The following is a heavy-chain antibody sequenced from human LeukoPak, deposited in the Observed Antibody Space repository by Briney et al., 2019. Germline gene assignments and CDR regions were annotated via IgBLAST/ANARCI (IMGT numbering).Heavy chain of an antibody. J-gene: IGHJ4*02. V-gene: IGHV3-53*01. D-gene: IGHD3-22*01. Sequence: PGGSLRLSCAVSGFRVSSNHMTWVRRAPGKGLEWVSLIYTGDVTYYADSVKGRFTISTDNSKNILYLQMDSLTAEDTALYYCARERDYDTYIDYWGQGTLVTVSS. CDR3: ARERDYDTYIDY. CDR2: IYTGDVT. CDR1: GFRVSSNH.